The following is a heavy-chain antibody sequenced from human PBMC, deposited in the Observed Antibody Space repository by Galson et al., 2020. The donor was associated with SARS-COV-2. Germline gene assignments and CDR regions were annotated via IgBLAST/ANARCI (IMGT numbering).Heavy chain of an antibody. Sequence: GESLKISCAVSGFTVSSFELSWVRQAPGKGLEWLSYISNRGSTIHYGDSVKGRFTISRDSAKNSLILQMDSLRAEDTAVYYCARWGCSGGSCFAGAYFAHWGQGTPVTVS. CDR1: GFTVSSFE. D-gene: IGHD2-15*01. CDR3: ARWGCSGGSCFAGAYFAH. V-gene: IGHV3-48*03. CDR2: ISNRGSTI. J-gene: IGHJ4*02.